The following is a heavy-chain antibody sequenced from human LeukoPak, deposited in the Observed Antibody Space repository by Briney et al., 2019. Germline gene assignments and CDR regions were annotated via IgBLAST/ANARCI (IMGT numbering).Heavy chain of an antibody. V-gene: IGHV3-23*01. CDR2: ISGRGGST. Sequence: PGGSLRLSCAASGLTFSSYAMSWVRQAPGEALEGGSAISGRGGSTYYADSVKGRFTISRDNYKNTLYPQMNSLRAEDTAVYYCAKEGITMIVVVITLYFDYWGQGTLVTVSS. D-gene: IGHD3-22*01. J-gene: IGHJ4*02. CDR1: GLTFSSYA. CDR3: AKEGITMIVVVITLYFDY.